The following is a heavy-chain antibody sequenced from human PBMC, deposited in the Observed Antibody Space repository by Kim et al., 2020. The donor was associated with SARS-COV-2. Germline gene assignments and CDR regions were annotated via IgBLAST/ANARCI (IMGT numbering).Heavy chain of an antibody. D-gene: IGHD3-3*01. V-gene: IGHV1-69*13. CDR3: ARKAEYYDFWSGYSEGYGMDV. J-gene: IGHJ6*02. CDR2: IIPIFGTA. CDR1: GGTFSSYA. Sequence: SVKVSCKASGGTFSSYAISWVRQAPGQGLEWMGGIIPIFGTANYAQKFQGRVTITADESTSTAYMELSSLRSEDTAVYYCARKAEYYDFWSGYSEGYGMDVWGQGTTVTVSS.